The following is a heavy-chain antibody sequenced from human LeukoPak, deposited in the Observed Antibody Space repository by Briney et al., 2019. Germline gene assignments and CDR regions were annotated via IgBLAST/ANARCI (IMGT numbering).Heavy chain of an antibody. J-gene: IGHJ3*02. Sequence: QPGGSLRLSGAASGFTFTTYGMHWVRPAPGKGLEWVALISFHGSEKYYAESVKGRFTISRDNSKNTLYLQMNSLRAEDTAVYYCANPYCSSTSCYAALGAFDIWGQGTMVTVSS. CDR1: GFTFTTYG. CDR3: ANPYCSSTSCYAALGAFDI. CDR2: ISFHGSEK. D-gene: IGHD2-2*01. V-gene: IGHV3-30*18.